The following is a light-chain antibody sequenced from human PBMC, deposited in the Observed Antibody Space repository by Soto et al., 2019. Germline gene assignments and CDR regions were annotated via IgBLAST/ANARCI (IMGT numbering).Light chain of an antibody. CDR1: SSDVGGYNY. CDR3: RSYAGSKSRRV. V-gene: IGLV2-8*01. CDR2: EVT. J-gene: IGLJ1*01. Sequence: SVLTQPPSASGSPGQSVTISCTGTSSDVGGYNYVSWYQQHPGKAPKPRIYEVTKRPSGVPDRFSGSKSGNTASLTVSGLQAEDEADYYCRSYAGSKSRRVFGSGPTVTVL.